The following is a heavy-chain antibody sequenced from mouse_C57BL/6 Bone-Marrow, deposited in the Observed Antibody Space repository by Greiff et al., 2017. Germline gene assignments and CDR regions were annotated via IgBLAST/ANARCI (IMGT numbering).Heavy chain of an antibody. CDR3: ARGGFAY. CDR1: GYTFTSYW. J-gene: IGHJ3*01. V-gene: IGHV1-50*01. CDR2: IDPSDSYT. Sequence: VQLQQPGAELVKPGASVKLSCKASGYTFTSYWMQWVKQRPGQGLEWIGEIDPSDSYTNYNQKFKGKATLTVDTSSSTAYMQLSSLTSEDSAVYYCARGGFAYGGQGTLVTVSA.